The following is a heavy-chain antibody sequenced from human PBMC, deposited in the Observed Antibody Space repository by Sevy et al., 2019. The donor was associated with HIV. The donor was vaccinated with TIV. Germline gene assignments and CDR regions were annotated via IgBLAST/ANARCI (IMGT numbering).Heavy chain of an antibody. V-gene: IGHV3-13*01. Sequence: GGSLRLSCAASGFTFSSYDMHWVRQATGKGLEWVSAIGTAGDTYYPGSVKGRFTISRENAKNSLYLQMNSLGAGDTAVYYCARGTGRDSGYRGLYGMDVWGQGTTVTVSS. CDR1: GFTFSSYD. CDR3: ARGTGRDSGYRGLYGMDV. J-gene: IGHJ6*02. CDR2: IGTAGDT. D-gene: IGHD5-12*01.